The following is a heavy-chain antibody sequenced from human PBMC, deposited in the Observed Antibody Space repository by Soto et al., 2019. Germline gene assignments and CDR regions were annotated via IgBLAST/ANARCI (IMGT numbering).Heavy chain of an antibody. CDR2: IYYSGST. J-gene: IGHJ6*02. Sequence: PSETLSLTCTVSGGSISSSSYYWGWIRQPPGKGLEWIGSIYYSGSTYYSPSLKSRVTIPVDTSKNQFSLKLSSVTAADTAVYYCARGWAEVVVVVAAPPSYYGMDVWGQGTTVTVSS. CDR1: GGSISSSSYY. CDR3: ARGWAEVVVVVAAPPSYYGMDV. D-gene: IGHD2-15*01. V-gene: IGHV4-39*01.